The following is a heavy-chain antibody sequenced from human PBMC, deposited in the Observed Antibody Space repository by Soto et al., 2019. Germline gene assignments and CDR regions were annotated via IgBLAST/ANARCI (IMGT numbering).Heavy chain of an antibody. J-gene: IGHJ6*02. CDR2: INHSGST. CDR3: ARLPTYYYGSGSYYRGYYYHGMDV. CDR1: GGSFSGYY. D-gene: IGHD3-10*01. V-gene: IGHV4-34*01. Sequence: SETLSLTCAVYGGSFSGYYWSWIRQPPGKGLEWIGEINHSGSTNYNPSLKSRVTTSVDTSKNQFSLKLSSVTAADTAVYYCARLPTYYYGSGSYYRGYYYHGMDVWGQGTTVT.